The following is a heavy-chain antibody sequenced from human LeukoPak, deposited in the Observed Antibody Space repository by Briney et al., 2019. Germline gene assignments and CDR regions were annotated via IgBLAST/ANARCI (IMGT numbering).Heavy chain of an antibody. CDR3: TRHDDYYGHDAFDI. Sequence: ASVKVSCKVSGYTLTELSMHWVRQAPGKGLEWMGGFDLEDGETIYAQKFQGRVTMTEDTSTDTAYMELSSLRSEDTAVYYCTRHDDYYGHDAFDIWGQGTMVTVSS. J-gene: IGHJ3*02. CDR1: GYTLTELS. CDR2: FDLEDGET. D-gene: IGHD3-10*01. V-gene: IGHV1-24*01.